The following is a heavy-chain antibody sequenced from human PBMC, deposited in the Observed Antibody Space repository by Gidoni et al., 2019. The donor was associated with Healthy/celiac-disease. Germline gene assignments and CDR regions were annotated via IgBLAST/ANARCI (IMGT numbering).Heavy chain of an antibody. J-gene: IGHJ4*02. CDR3: ARDDIPRQGAAPGDY. D-gene: IGHD2-2*02. V-gene: IGHV3-30-3*01. CDR2: ISYDGSNK. CDR1: GFTFSSYA. Sequence: QVQLVESGGGVVQPGRSLRLSCAASGFTFSSYAMHWVRQAPGKGLEWVAVISYDGSNKYYADSVKGRFTISRDNSKNTLYLQMNSLRAEDTAVYYCARDDIPRQGAAPGDYWGQGTLVTVSS.